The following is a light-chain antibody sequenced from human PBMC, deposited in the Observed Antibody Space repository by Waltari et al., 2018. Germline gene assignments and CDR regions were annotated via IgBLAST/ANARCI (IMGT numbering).Light chain of an antibody. V-gene: IGLV1-44*01. CDR1: SSNIGSNT. Sequence: QSVLTQPPSASGTPGQRVTISCSGSSSNIGSNTVTWYQQLPGRAPKTPIDGMNRGCAGVHDRFAGSKSGTSAVLAISGLQSEDEADYYCAAWDDSLNGPVVGGGTKLTVL. J-gene: IGLJ2*01. CDR3: AAWDDSLNGPV. CDR2: GMN.